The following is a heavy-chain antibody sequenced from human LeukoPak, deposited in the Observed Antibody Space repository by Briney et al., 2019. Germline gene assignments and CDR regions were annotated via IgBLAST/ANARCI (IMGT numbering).Heavy chain of an antibody. CDR1: GYAFTSYY. D-gene: IGHD4/OR15-4a*01. CDR3: ARVVPPYNWFDP. V-gene: IGHV1-46*01. J-gene: IGHJ5*02. Sequence: ASVKVSCKASGYAFTSYYMHWVRQAPGQGLEWMGIINPSGGSTSYAQKFQGRVTMTRDTSTSTVYMELSSLRSEDTAVYYCARVVPPYNWFDPWGQGTLVTVSS. CDR2: INPSGGST.